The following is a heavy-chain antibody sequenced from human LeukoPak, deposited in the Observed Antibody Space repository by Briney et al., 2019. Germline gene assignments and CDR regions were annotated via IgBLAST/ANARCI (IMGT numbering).Heavy chain of an antibody. CDR3: ARDLGGSYSSETWFGP. CDR1: GDSISSGSYY. D-gene: IGHD1-26*01. CDR2: IYSSGRT. J-gene: IGHJ5*02. Sequence: SQTLSLTCTVSGDSISSGSYYWSWIRQPAGEGLEWIGRIYSSGRTHYSPSLKSRVAISVDTSKNRFSLRLSSVTAADTAVYYCARDLGGSYSSETWFGPWGQGTLVTVSS. V-gene: IGHV4-61*02.